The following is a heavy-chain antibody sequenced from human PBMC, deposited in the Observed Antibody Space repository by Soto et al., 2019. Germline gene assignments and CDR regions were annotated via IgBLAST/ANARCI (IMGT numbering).Heavy chain of an antibody. V-gene: IGHV4-39*01. CDR1: GGSISSSSYY. D-gene: IGHD6-13*01. Sequence: QLQLQESGPGLVKPSETLSLTCTVSGGSISSSSYYWGWIRQPPGKGLEWIGSIYYSGSTSYNPSIKSRVTISVDTSKNQFSLKLSSVTAADTAVYYCARRVLKRYSSSWYDYWGQGTLVTVSS. J-gene: IGHJ4*02. CDR2: IYYSGST. CDR3: ARRVLKRYSSSWYDY.